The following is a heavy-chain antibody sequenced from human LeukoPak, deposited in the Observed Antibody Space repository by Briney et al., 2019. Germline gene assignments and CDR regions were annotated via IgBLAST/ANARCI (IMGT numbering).Heavy chain of an antibody. CDR1: GFTFDDYG. V-gene: IGHV3-43*02. D-gene: IGHD3-3*01. CDR3: VKDVGTGHYDFWSGYYFH. CDR2: SSGDGVNT. J-gene: IGHJ4*02. Sequence: GGSLRLSCAASGFTFDDYGLSWVRQTPGKGLEWVSVSSGDGVNTNYADSVKGRFTISRDNSTNYLYLQMNSLRIEDTALYYCVKDVGTGHYDFWSGYYFHWGQGTLVTVSS.